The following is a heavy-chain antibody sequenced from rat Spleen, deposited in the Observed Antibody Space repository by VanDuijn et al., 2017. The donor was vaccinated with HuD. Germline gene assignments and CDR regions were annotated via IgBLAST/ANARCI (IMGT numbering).Heavy chain of an antibody. CDR3: ARRYYSGFDY. J-gene: IGHJ2*01. D-gene: IGHD1-1*01. CDR1: GFTFSNYY. Sequence: EVQLVESGGGLVQPGRSLKLSCAASGFTFSNYYMAWVRQTPTKGLEWVASISTGGGNTYYRESVKGRFTISRDNARNTLYLQRDSLRSEDTATYYCARRYYSGFDYWGQGVMVTVSS. V-gene: IGHV5-25*01. CDR2: ISTGGGNT.